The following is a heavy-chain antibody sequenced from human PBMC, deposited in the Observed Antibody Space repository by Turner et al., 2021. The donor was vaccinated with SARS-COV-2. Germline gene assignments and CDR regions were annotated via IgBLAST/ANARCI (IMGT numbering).Heavy chain of an antibody. CDR1: GGSISSSSYY. Sequence: QLQLQESGQGLVKPSEPLSLTRPVSGGSISSSSYYWGCIRQPPGKGLEWIGNIYDSGSAYYNPSLKSRVTISVDPSKNQFSLKLTSVTAADTAVYYCARLMDTAMDYYGTDVWGQGTTVTVSS. CDR3: ARLMDTAMDYYGTDV. J-gene: IGHJ6*02. V-gene: IGHV4-39*01. CDR2: IYDSGSA. D-gene: IGHD5-18*01.